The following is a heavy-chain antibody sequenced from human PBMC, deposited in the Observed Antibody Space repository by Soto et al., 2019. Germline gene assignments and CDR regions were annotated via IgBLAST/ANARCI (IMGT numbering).Heavy chain of an antibody. V-gene: IGHV4-31*03. CDR3: ARGPGRWLQSYYYYGMDV. J-gene: IGHJ6*02. CDR1: GGSISSGGYY. CDR2: IYYSGST. Sequence: PSETLSLTCTVSGGSISSGGYYWSWIRQHPGKGLEWIGYIYYSGSTYYNPSLKSRVTISVDTSKNQFSLKLSSVTAADTAVYYCARGPGRWLQSYYYYGMDVWGQGTTVTVSS. D-gene: IGHD3-10*01.